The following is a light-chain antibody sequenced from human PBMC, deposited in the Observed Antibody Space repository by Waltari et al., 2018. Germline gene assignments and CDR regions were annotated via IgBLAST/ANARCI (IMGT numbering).Light chain of an antibody. CDR1: SSNIGSNT. CDR2: RNN. CDR3: AAWDNTLSGPS. Sequence: QSVLTQPPSVSGAPGQRVTISCSGRSSNIGSNTVNWYQQFPGRAPKLLIYRNNQRPSGVPDRFSGSKSGTSASLAISGLQSEDEADYYCAAWDNTLSGPSFGGGTKVTVL. V-gene: IGLV1-44*01. J-gene: IGLJ3*02.